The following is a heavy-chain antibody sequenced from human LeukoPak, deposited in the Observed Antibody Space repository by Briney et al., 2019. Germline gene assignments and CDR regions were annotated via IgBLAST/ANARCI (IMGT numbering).Heavy chain of an antibody. D-gene: IGHD6-13*01. CDR3: ARDPIAAAGTPMLWFDP. CDR1: GFTVSSNY. V-gene: IGHV3-66*01. J-gene: IGHJ5*02. CDR2: IYSGGST. Sequence: PGGSLRLSCAASGFTVSSNYMSWVRQAPGKGLEWVSVIYSGGSTYYADSVKGRFTISRDNSRNTLYLQMNSLRAEDTAVYYCARDPIAAAGTPMLWFDPWGQGTLVTVSS.